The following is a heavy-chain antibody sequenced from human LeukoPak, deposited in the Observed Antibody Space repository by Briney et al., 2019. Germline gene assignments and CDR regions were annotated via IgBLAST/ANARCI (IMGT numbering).Heavy chain of an antibody. D-gene: IGHD6-13*01. CDR1: GGTFSSYA. Sequence: SVKVSCKASGGTFSSYAISWVRQAPGQGLEWMGGIIPIFGTANYAQKFQGRVTITTDESTSTAYMGLSRRGSADPALYFLARAIAPPYYFDYWSQGTLVTVSS. CDR2: IIPIFGTA. J-gene: IGHJ4*02. CDR3: ARAIAPPYYFDY. V-gene: IGHV1-69*05.